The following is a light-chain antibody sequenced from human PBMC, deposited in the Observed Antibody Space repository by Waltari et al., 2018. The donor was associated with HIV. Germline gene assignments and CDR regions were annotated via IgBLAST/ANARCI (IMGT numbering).Light chain of an antibody. J-gene: IGLJ2*01. Sequence: QSALTQPASVSGSPGQSITISCTGTSSDIGGYNYVSWYQQHPGKAPKLMIFDASNRPSGISNRFSGSTSGNTASLTISGLQSDYEAHYFCSSFSITSTLVVFGGGTKLTVL. CDR3: SSFSITSTLVV. V-gene: IGLV2-14*03. CDR2: DAS. CDR1: SSDIGGYNY.